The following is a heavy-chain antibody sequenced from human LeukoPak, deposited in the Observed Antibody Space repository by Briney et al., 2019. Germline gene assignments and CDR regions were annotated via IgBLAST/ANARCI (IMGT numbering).Heavy chain of an antibody. V-gene: IGHV6-1*01. Sequence: SQTLSLTCAISGDSVSSNSVTWNWIRQSPSRGLVWLGRTYYRSTWYNDYAVTVRGRITVNPDTSKNQFSLHLNSVTPEDTAVYYCARRLTQYDCFDPWGQGILVTVSS. CDR2: TYYRSTWYN. J-gene: IGHJ5*02. CDR3: ARRLTQYDCFDP. CDR1: GDSVSSNSVT. D-gene: IGHD2-2*01.